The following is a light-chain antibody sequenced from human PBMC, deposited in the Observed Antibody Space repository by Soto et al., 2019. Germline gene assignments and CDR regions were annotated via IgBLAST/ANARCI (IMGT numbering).Light chain of an antibody. J-gene: IGKJ5*01. CDR3: QQYNNWPPIT. CDR1: QSISNN. V-gene: IGKV3-15*01. Sequence: VGRQSPGSRSLSPGERVTLSCRAGQSISNNHVAWYQQTPGQAPRLLIYGATTRATGIPARFSGSESGTEFTLTISSLQSEDFAVYYCQQYNNWPPITFGQGTRLEI. CDR2: GAT.